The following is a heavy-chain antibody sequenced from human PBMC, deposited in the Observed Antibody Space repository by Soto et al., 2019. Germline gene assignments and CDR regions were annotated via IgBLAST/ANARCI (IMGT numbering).Heavy chain of an antibody. V-gene: IGHV4-34*01. CDR2: IHHSGST. Sequence: QVQLQQWGAGLLKPPETLSLTCAVYGGSFSGYYWSWIRQPPGKGLEWIGEIHHSGSTNYNPSLKSRVTISVDTSKNQFSLNLRSVTTADTAVYYCARGITMIAPDKYYLDYWGQGNLVTVST. J-gene: IGHJ4*02. CDR3: ARGITMIAPDKYYLDY. CDR1: GGSFSGYY. D-gene: IGHD3-22*01.